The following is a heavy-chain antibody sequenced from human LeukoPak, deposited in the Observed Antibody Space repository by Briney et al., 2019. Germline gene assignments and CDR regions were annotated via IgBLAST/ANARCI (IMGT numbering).Heavy chain of an antibody. CDR2: ISSSSSYI. J-gene: IGHJ5*02. Sequence: GGSLRLSCAASGFTFSSHGMHWVRQAPGKGLEWVSSISSSSSYIYYADSVKGRFTISRDNAKNSLYLQMNSLRAEDTAVYYCARDLFAVAGNWFDPWGQGTLVTVSS. CDR1: GFTFSSHG. CDR3: ARDLFAVAGNWFDP. D-gene: IGHD6-19*01. V-gene: IGHV3-21*01.